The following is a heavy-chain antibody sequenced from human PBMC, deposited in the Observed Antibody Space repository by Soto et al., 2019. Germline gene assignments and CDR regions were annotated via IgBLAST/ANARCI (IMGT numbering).Heavy chain of an antibody. D-gene: IGHD6-13*01. CDR1: GFTFSSYA. Sequence: QVQLVESGGGVVQPGRSLRLSCAASGFTFSSYAMHWVRQAPGKGLEWVAGISYDGSNKYYADSVKGRFTISRDNSKNTLYLQMNSLRAEDPAVYYCARDQISSWSTLHYYYGMDVWGQGTTVTVSS. V-gene: IGHV3-30-3*01. CDR2: ISYDGSNK. CDR3: ARDQISSWSTLHYYYGMDV. J-gene: IGHJ6*02.